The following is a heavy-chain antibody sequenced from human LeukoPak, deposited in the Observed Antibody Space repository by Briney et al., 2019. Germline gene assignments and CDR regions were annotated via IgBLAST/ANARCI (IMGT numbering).Heavy chain of an antibody. CDR1: GYSISSGYY. V-gene: IGHV4-38-2*02. Sequence: SGTLSLTCTVSGYSISSGYYWGWIRQPPGKGLEWIGNIFYSGSTYYSPSLRSRVTIPLDTSRNQFSLKLNSVTAADTAVYYCAKSNGYGLVDIWGQGTMVTVSS. CDR2: IFYSGST. D-gene: IGHD3-10*01. J-gene: IGHJ3*02. CDR3: AKSNGYGLVDI.